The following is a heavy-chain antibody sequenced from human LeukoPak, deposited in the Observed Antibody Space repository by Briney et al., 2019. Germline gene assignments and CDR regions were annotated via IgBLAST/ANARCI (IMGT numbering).Heavy chain of an antibody. V-gene: IGHV3-23*01. J-gene: IGHJ4*02. CDR3: ARDAATAPDY. D-gene: IGHD1-1*01. CDR1: GFNFNFYV. CDR2: ISRSGDST. Sequence: GGSLRLSCAASGFNFNFYVMNWVRQAPGKRLEWVAAISRSGDSTFYADSVKGRFTISRDNAKNTMYLQMNSLRAEDTAVYYCARDAATAPDYWGRGTLVTVSS.